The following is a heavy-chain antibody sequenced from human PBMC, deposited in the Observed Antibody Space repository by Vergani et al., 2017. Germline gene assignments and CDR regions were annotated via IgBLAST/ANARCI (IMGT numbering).Heavy chain of an antibody. CDR3: FYDFWAGYDSGDV. CDR1: GFTFSDSA. CDR2: IRDKAYNYAT. V-gene: IGHV3-73*02. D-gene: IGHD3/OR15-3a*01. Sequence: EVHLVESGGGLVQPGESLKLSCATSGFTFSDSAIHWVRQNSGKGLEWFGRIRDKAYNYATVYAVSVKGRFTISRDDSKKTAYLQMNGLTTGDTAVYYGFYDFWAGYDSGDVGGRGTTVTVSS. J-gene: IGHJ6*04.